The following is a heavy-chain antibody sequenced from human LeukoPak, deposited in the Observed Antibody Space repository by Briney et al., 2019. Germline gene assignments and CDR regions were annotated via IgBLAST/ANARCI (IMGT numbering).Heavy chain of an antibody. J-gene: IGHJ4*02. D-gene: IGHD3-22*01. CDR3: ARGAYYYDSSGYYYDDY. Sequence: PGGSLRLSCAASGFTFDDYGMSWVRQAPGKGLEWVSGINWNGGSTGYADSAKGRFTISRDNAKNSLYLQMNSLRAEDTALYYCARGAYYYDSSGYYYDDYWGQGTLVTVSS. CDR1: GFTFDDYG. CDR2: INWNGGST. V-gene: IGHV3-20*04.